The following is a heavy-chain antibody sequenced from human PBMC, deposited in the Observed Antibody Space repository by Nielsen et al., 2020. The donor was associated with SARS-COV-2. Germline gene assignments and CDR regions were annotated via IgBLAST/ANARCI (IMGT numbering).Heavy chain of an antibody. CDR1: GFTFSSYW. V-gene: IGHV3-7*01. J-gene: IGHJ4*02. Sequence: GESLKISCAASGFTFSSYWMSWVRQAPGKGLEWVANIKQDGSEKYYADSVKGRFTISRDNSKNTLYLQMNSLRAEDTAVYYCARDLGYSSGWSSDFDYWGQGTLVTVSS. CDR2: IKQDGSEK. D-gene: IGHD6-19*01. CDR3: ARDLGYSSGWSSDFDY.